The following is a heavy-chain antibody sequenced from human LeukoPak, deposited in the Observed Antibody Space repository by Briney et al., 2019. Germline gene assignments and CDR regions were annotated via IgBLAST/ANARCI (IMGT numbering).Heavy chain of an antibody. CDR3: AREILGSGSYPDF. CDR2: IWHDGSHK. V-gene: IGHV3-33*01. Sequence: GGSLRLSCAASGFAFNTYAMHWVRQAPGQGLEWVALIWHDGSHKFYSNSVRGQFTISRDNPKNTVSLQMNNLRPEDTAVYYCAREILGSGSYPDFWGQGTLVTVSS. D-gene: IGHD3-10*01. J-gene: IGHJ4*02. CDR1: GFAFNTYA.